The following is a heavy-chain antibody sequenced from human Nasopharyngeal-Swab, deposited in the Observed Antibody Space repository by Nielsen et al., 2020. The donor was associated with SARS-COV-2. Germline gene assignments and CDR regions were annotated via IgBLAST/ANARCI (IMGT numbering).Heavy chain of an antibody. CDR2: ILYSGDT. D-gene: IGHD3-22*01. Sequence: SETLSLTCTVSGGSFTNGDYYWTWLRQSPGKGLEWIGYILYSGDTLYNPSLKSRLTISVDTSKKQFSLKLNSVTAADTAVYFCAREYYYDSATPNWFDPWGQGTLVTVSS. V-gene: IGHV4-30-4*01. J-gene: IGHJ5*02. CDR1: GGSFTNGDYY. CDR3: AREYYYDSATPNWFDP.